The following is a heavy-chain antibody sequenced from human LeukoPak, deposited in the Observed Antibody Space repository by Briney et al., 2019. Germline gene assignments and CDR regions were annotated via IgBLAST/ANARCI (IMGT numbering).Heavy chain of an antibody. V-gene: IGHV3-7*03. CDR2: IKSDGSDK. CDR1: GLRFTNYW. CDR3: AKNGGWTFDY. J-gene: IGHJ4*02. D-gene: IGHD6-19*01. Sequence: QPGGSLRLSCAASGLRFTNYWMTWVRQAPGKGLEWVAIIKSDGSDKYYVDFVKGRFTISRDNAKNSLYLQMNSLRAEDTAFYYCAKNGGWTFDYWGQGILVTVSS.